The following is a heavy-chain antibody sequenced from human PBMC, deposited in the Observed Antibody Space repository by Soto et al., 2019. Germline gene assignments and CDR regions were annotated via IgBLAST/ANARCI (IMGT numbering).Heavy chain of an antibody. Sequence: ASVKVSCKASGYTFTSYYMHWVRQAPGQGLEWMGIINPSGGSTSYAQKFQGRVTMTRDTSTSTVYMELSSLRSEDTAVYYCARVRTRGLNYYYYGMDVWGQGTTVTVSS. D-gene: IGHD3-10*01. CDR3: ARVRTRGLNYYYYGMDV. CDR2: INPSGGST. V-gene: IGHV1-46*01. CDR1: GYTFTSYY. J-gene: IGHJ6*02.